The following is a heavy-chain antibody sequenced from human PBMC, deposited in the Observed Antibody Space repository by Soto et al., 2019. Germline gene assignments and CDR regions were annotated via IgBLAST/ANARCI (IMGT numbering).Heavy chain of an antibody. D-gene: IGHD3-9*01. CDR3: ARDRGYDILTGWGY. J-gene: IGHJ4*02. CDR1: GGTFSSYA. CDR2: IIPIFGTA. Sequence: QVQLVQSGAEVKKPGSSVKVSCKASGGTFSSYAISWVRQAPGQGLEWMGGIIPIFGTANYAQKYQGRVTIPADESTSTAYMELSSLRSEDTAVYYGARDRGYDILTGWGYWGQGTLVTVSS. V-gene: IGHV1-69*12.